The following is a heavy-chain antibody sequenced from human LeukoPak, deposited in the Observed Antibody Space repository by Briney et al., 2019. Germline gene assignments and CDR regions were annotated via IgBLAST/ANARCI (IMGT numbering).Heavy chain of an antibody. Sequence: SETLSLTCAVSGYSISSGYYWGWIRQPAGKGLEWIGRIYTSGSTNYNPSLKSRVTMSVDTSKNQFSLELSSVTAADTAVYYCARDLGCSGGSCYWNWFDPWGQGTLVTVSS. D-gene: IGHD2-15*01. V-gene: IGHV4-4*07. J-gene: IGHJ5*02. CDR2: IYTSGST. CDR1: GYSISSGYY. CDR3: ARDLGCSGGSCYWNWFDP.